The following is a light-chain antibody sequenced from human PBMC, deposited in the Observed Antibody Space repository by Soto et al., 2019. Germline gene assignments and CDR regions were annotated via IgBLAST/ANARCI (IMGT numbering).Light chain of an antibody. Sequence: EIVLTQSPGTLSLSPGERATLSCRASQSVSSSYLAWYQQKPGQAPRLLIYGASSRATGIPDRFSGSGSGTAFTLTISRLEPEDFAGYYCQQYGSSPPITFGHGTRLEIK. CDR3: QQYGSSPPIT. CDR1: QSVSSSY. V-gene: IGKV3-20*01. J-gene: IGKJ5*01. CDR2: GAS.